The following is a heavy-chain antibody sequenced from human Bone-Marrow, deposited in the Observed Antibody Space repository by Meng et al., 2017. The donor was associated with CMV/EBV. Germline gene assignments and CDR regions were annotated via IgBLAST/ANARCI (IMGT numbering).Heavy chain of an antibody. CDR1: GVTFSTYA. Sequence: SLRLSCAASGVTFSTYAMTWVRQAPGKGVEWVSGINGGGGNIYYADSVKGRFTISRDNSKNTLYLQMNSLTVDDTALYYCARAGYYDYWGQGTLVTVSS. CDR3: ARAGYYDY. CDR2: INGGGGNI. J-gene: IGHJ4*02. D-gene: IGHD2-21*01. V-gene: IGHV3-23*01.